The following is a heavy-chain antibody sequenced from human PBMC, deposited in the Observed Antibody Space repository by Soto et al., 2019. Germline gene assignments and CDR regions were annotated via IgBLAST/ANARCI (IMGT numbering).Heavy chain of an antibody. CDR1: GFTFSGSA. V-gene: IGHV3-33*06. D-gene: IGHD1-26*01. Sequence: PGGSLRLSCAAFGFTFSGSAMHWVRQAPGKGLEWVAAIWYDGSDKFYAGSVKGRFTISRDNSKDTLYLEMNSLTAEDTAVYYCAKERYIGSSTPRYIDSSGHGTLVTVSS. CDR3: AKERYIGSSTPRYIDS. CDR2: IWYDGSDK. J-gene: IGHJ4*01.